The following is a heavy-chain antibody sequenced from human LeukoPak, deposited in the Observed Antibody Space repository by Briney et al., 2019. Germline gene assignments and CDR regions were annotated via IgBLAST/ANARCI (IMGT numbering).Heavy chain of an antibody. CDR2: INGGGGST. CDR1: GFTFSSYA. V-gene: IGHV3-23*01. D-gene: IGHD2-15*01. Sequence: AGESLRLSCAASGFTFSSYAMSWVRQAPGKGMERVSSINGGGGSTYYADSVKGRFTISSDNSNNTLYLQMNRLRVEDAAVYYCARAPVTSCRGAFCYPFDYWGQGTLVTVSS. J-gene: IGHJ4*02. CDR3: ARAPVTSCRGAFCYPFDY.